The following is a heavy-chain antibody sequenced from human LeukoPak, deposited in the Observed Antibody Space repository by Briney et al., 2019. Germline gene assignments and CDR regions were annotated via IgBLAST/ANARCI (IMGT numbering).Heavy chain of an antibody. Sequence: GGSLRLSWAASGFTFSSYGMHWVRQAPGKGMEWVAVISYDGSNKYYADSVKGRFTISRDNSNNPLYLQMSGLRAEDTAVYYCAILVLRSGNLQTFDYWGQGTLVTVSS. V-gene: IGHV3-30*03. J-gene: IGHJ4*02. D-gene: IGHD4/OR15-4a*01. CDR1: GFTFSSYG. CDR2: ISYDGSNK. CDR3: AILVLRSGNLQTFDY.